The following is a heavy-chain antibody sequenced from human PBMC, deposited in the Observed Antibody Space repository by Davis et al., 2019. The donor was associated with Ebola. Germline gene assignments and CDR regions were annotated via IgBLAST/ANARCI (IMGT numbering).Heavy chain of an antibody. CDR1: GYTFTGYY. V-gene: IGHV1-46*01. Sequence: AASVKVSCKASGYTFTGYYMHWVRQAPGQGLEWMGIINPSGGSTSYAQKFQGRVTMTRDTSTSTVYKELSSLRSEDTAVYYCARELITMIVVDLYYYYGMDVWGQGTTVTVSS. D-gene: IGHD3-22*01. CDR2: INPSGGST. CDR3: ARELITMIVVDLYYYYGMDV. J-gene: IGHJ6*02.